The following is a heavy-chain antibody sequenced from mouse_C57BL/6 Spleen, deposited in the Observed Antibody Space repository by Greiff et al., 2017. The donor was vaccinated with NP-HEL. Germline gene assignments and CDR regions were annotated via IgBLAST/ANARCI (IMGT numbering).Heavy chain of an antibody. V-gene: IGHV1-52*01. Sequence: QVQLQQPGAELVRPGSSVKLSCKASGYTFTSYWMHWVKQRPIQGLEWIGNIDPSDSETHYNQKFKDKATLTVDKSSSTAYMQISSLTAEDSAVYYCARSDYGPSDRYFDVWGTGATVTVSS. D-gene: IGHD1-1*02. CDR1: GYTFTSYW. J-gene: IGHJ1*03. CDR2: IDPSDSET. CDR3: ARSDYGPSDRYFDV.